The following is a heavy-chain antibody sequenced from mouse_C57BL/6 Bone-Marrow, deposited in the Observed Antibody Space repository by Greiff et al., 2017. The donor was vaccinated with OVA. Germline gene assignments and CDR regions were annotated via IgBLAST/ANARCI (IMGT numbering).Heavy chain of an antibody. CDR1: GYTFTSYW. D-gene: IGHD1-1*01. V-gene: IGHV1-64*01. CDR2: IHPNSGST. J-gene: IGHJ2*01. CDR3: AYYYGSFFDY. Sequence: VQLQQPGAELVKPGASVKLSCKASGYTFTSYWMHWVKQRPGQGLEWIGMIHPNSGSTNYNEKFKSKATLTVDKSSSTAYMQLSSLTSEDSAVYYCAYYYGSFFDYGGQGTTLTVSS.